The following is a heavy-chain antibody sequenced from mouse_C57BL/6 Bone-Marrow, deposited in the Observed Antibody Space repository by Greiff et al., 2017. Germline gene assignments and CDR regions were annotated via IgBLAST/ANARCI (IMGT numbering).Heavy chain of an antibody. CDR1: GYTFTSYG. V-gene: IGHV1-81*01. CDR2: IYPRSGNT. Sequence: VQLQQSGAELARPGASVKLSCKASGYTFTSYGISWVKQRTGQGLEWIGEIYPRSGNTYYNEKFKDKATLTADKSSSTAYMELRSLTSEDSAVYFCARRGYYAMDYWGQGTSVTVSS. J-gene: IGHJ4*01. CDR3: ARRGYYAMDY.